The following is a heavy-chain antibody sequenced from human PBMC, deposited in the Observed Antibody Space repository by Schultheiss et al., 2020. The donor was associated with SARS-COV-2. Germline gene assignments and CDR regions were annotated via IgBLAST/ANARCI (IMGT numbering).Heavy chain of an antibody. CDR3: ARQHPYYFDY. Sequence: SETLSLTCTVSGGSVSSGSYYWSWIRQPPGKGLEWIGYIYYSGSTNYNPSLKSRVTISVDTSKNQFSLKLSSVTAADTAVYYCARQHPYYFDYWGQGTLVTVSS. J-gene: IGHJ4*02. CDR1: GGSVSSGSYY. D-gene: IGHD6-13*01. V-gene: IGHV4-61*01. CDR2: IYYSGST.